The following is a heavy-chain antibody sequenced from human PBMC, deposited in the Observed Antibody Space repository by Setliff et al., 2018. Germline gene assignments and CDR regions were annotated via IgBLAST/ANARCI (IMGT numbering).Heavy chain of an antibody. CDR2: IYHSGST. CDR1: GYSISSGYY. Sequence: SLTCAVSGYSISSGYYWGWIRQPPGKGLEWIGSIYHSGSTYYNPSLKSRVTISVDTSKNQFSLKLSSVTAADTAVYYCARHSSRPYWGQGTLVTV. J-gene: IGHJ4*02. V-gene: IGHV4-38-2*01. CDR3: ARHSSRPY.